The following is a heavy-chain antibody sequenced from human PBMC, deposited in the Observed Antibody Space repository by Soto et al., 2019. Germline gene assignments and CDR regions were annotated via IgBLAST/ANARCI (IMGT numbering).Heavy chain of an antibody. CDR1: GYTFTSYA. V-gene: IGHV1-3*01. CDR3: ARSSSVPPPDAFDI. J-gene: IGHJ3*02. CDR2: INAGNGNT. D-gene: IGHD6-19*01. Sequence: ASVKVSCKASGYTFTSYAMHWVRQAPGQRLEWMGWINAGNGNTKYSQKFQGRVTITRDTSASTAYMELNSLSADDTAVYYCARSSSVPPPDAFDIWGEGTMVTVS.